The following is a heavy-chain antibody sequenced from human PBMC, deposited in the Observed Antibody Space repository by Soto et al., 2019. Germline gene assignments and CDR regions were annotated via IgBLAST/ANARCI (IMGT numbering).Heavy chain of an antibody. CDR2: ISGSGGST. CDR1: GFTFSSYA. Sequence: GGSLRLSCAASGFTFSSYAMSWFRQAPGKGLEWVSAISGSGGSTYYADSVKGRFTISRDNSKNTLYLQMNSLRAEDTAVYYCAPRIVGATNPFDYWGQGTLVTVSS. CDR3: APRIVGATNPFDY. V-gene: IGHV3-23*01. D-gene: IGHD1-26*01. J-gene: IGHJ4*02.